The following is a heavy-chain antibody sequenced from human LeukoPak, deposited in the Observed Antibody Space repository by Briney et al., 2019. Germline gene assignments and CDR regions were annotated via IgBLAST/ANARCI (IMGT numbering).Heavy chain of an antibody. D-gene: IGHD1-26*01. CDR1: GFTFSSYE. V-gene: IGHV3-48*03. J-gene: IGHJ4*02. CDR3: ARDQGGGTSY. CDR2: ISSSGSTI. Sequence: GGSLRLSCAASGFTFSSYEMNWVRQAPGKGLEWVSYISSSGSTIYYADSVKGRFTISRDNAKNSLYLQMDSLRAEDTAVYYCARDQGGGTSYWDQGTLVTVSS.